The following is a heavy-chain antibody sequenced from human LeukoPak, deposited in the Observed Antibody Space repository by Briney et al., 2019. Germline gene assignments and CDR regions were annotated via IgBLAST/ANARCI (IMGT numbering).Heavy chain of an antibody. V-gene: IGHV3-66*01. D-gene: IGHD6-6*01. CDR3: ARDSSSSEGMDV. CDR1: GFTVSSNY. CDR2: IYSGGST. J-gene: IGHJ6*02. Sequence: GGSLRLSCAASGFTVSSNYMSWVRQAPGKGLEWVSVIYSGGSTYYADSVKGRFTISRDNSKNTLYLQMNSLRAEDTAVYYCARDSSSSEGMDVWGQGTTVTVSS.